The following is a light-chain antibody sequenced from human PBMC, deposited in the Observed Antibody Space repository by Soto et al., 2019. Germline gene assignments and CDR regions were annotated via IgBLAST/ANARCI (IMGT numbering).Light chain of an antibody. J-gene: IGKJ4*01. CDR3: QQYYTSLP. CDR2: DTS. CDR1: HTIASVY. Sequence: IVLTQSPASLSLSPGERATLSCGASHTIASVYLAWYQHKPGLAPRLLIYDTSIRATGIPDRFTGSGSGTDFTLTISRLEPEDFAGYYRQQYYTSLPCGGGTKVDI. V-gene: IGKV3D-20*01.